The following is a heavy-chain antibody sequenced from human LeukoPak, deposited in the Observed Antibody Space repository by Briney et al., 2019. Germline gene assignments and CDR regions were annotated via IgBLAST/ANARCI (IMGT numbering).Heavy chain of an antibody. J-gene: IGHJ3*02. CDR2: IKKDGSER. CDR3: ARDLAGPPQEAFDI. V-gene: IGHV3-7*01. CDR1: GFTFSLYW. Sequence: PGGSLILSCAASGFTFSLYWMNWVRQAPGKGLEWVANIKKDGSERYYVDSVKGRFTISRDNTKKSLYLQMNTLRAEDTAVYYCARDLAGPPQEAFDIWGQGTMVTVSS.